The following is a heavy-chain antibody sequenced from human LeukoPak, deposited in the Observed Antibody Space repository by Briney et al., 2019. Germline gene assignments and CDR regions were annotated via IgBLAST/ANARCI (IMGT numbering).Heavy chain of an antibody. CDR1: VYTFTSYY. CDR3: ARVIVVVTAVLDAFDV. D-gene: IGHD2-21*02. Sequence: ASVKVSCKASVYTFTSYYINWVRQAPGQGLEWMGDIIPSGGSTTYAQKFQGRVTMTRDTSTSTVYMELSSLRCEDTAVYYCARVIVVVTAVLDAFDVWGQGTMVTVSS. CDR2: IIPSGGST. J-gene: IGHJ3*01. V-gene: IGHV1-46*01.